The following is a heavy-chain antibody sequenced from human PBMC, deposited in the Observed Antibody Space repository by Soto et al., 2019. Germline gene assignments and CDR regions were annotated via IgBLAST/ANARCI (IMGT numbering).Heavy chain of an antibody. J-gene: IGHJ6*02. CDR1: GGSFSGYY. Sequence: SETLSPTCAVYGGSFSGYYWSWIRQPPGKGLEWIGEINHSGSTNYNPSLKSRVTISVDTSKNQFSLKLSSVTAADTAVYYCAREIPFSSGYYKGYYYYGMDVWGQGTAVTVSS. CDR3: AREIPFSSGYYKGYYYYGMDV. V-gene: IGHV4-34*01. CDR2: INHSGST. D-gene: IGHD3-22*01.